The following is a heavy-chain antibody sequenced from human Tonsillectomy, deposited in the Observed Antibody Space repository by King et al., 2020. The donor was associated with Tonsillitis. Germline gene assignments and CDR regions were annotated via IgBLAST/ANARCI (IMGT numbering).Heavy chain of an antibody. D-gene: IGHD3-22*01. CDR1: GFTFNNFD. V-gene: IGHV3-21*01. Sequence: VQLVESGGGLVKPGGSLRLSCTTSGFTFNNFDMNWVRQAPGKGLEWVSSISRGGIYIYHADSVRGRFTISRDNVKSSLYLQMNNLRVEETAVYYCAKEKVAGYFGSSRGAFDMWGQGTMVTVSS. CDR2: ISRGGIYI. CDR3: AKEKVAGYFGSSRGAFDM. J-gene: IGHJ3*02.